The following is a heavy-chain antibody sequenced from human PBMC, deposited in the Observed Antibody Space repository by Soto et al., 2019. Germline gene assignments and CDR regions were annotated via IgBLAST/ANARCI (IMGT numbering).Heavy chain of an antibody. J-gene: IGHJ6*02. V-gene: IGHV2-5*02. CDR2: IYWDDDK. CDR1: GFSLSTYGVG. CDR3: AQVTGSWGEYGMEV. Sequence: QITLKESGPTLVKPTQTLTLTCTFSGFSLSTYGVGVGWIRQPPGKALEWLALIYWDDDKRYSPSRKSRLTITKDTSKLQLVLTVTNMDRVDTATSYCAQVTGSWGEYGMEVWGQGTTVTVSS. D-gene: IGHD1-26*01.